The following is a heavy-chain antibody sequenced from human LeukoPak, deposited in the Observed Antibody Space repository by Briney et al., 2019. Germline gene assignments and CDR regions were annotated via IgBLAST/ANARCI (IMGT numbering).Heavy chain of an antibody. J-gene: IGHJ4*02. D-gene: IGHD3-22*01. CDR2: ISGSGGST. Sequence: GGSLRLSCAASGFTFSSYAMSWVRQAPGKGLEWVSAISGSGGSTYYADSVKGRFTISRDNSKNTLYLQMNSLRAEDTAVYYCAKDIGITMTGPGEYWGQGTLVTVSS. V-gene: IGHV3-23*01. CDR1: GFTFSSYA. CDR3: AKDIGITMTGPGEY.